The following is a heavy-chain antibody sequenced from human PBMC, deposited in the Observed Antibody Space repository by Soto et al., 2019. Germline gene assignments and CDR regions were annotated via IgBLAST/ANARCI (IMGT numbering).Heavy chain of an antibody. CDR1: GYNFANYW. CDR2: IFPGDSDT. CDR3: AAGYTTGPDAFHI. V-gene: IGHV5-51*01. Sequence: GECLKICCKVSGYNFANYWIGWVRQMPGKGLEWMGMIFPGDSDTKNSPSLQGQITMSVDESDSSAYLQWRSLKASDTAMYYCAAGYTTGPDAFHIWGQGTIVTVSS. J-gene: IGHJ3*02. D-gene: IGHD6-13*01.